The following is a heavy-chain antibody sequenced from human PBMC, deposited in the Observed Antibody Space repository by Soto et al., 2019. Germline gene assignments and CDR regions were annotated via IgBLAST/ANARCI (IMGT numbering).Heavy chain of an antibody. V-gene: IGHV1-69*01. D-gene: IGHD2-2*01. J-gene: IGHJ6*01. Sequence: TCKASVGTFSSYAISWVRQAPGQGLEWMSGTIPIFGTANYAQKFQGRVTITADESTSTAYMELSSLRSEDTAVYYCARSISTKYCSSTSCYGYYYYGMDVWGQGTTVTVSS. CDR1: VGTFSSYA. CDR3: ARSISTKYCSSTSCYGYYYYGMDV. CDR2: TIPIFGTA.